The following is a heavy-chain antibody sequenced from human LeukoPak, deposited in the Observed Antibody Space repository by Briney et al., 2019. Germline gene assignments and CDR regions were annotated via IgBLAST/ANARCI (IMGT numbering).Heavy chain of an antibody. V-gene: IGHV3-21*01. J-gene: IGHJ4*02. CDR2: ISSSSSYI. Sequence: GGSLRLSCAASGFSFSNYNMNWVRQAPGKGLEWVSSISSSSSYIYYADSVKGRFTISRDNAKNSLYLQMNSLRAEDTAVYYCARDQSDYYDSSQYGYFDYWGQGTLVTVSS. CDR1: GFSFSNYN. D-gene: IGHD3-22*01. CDR3: ARDQSDYYDSSQYGYFDY.